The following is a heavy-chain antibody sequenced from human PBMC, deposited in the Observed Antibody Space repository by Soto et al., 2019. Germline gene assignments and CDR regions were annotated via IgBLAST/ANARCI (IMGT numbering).Heavy chain of an antibody. Sequence: QVQLVQSGAEVKKPGSSVKVSCEASGGSFTSYTFTWVRQAPGQGLEWMGRIIPIKGRADYALKLQDRVTITADRSTKTVYMEWRGLRPEDTAIYYCAKSLLFVDHAYMDVWGKGTTVTVSS. CDR3: AKSLLFVDHAYMDV. V-gene: IGHV1-69*02. CDR2: IIPIKGRA. D-gene: IGHD2-21*01. CDR1: GGSFTSYT. J-gene: IGHJ6*03.